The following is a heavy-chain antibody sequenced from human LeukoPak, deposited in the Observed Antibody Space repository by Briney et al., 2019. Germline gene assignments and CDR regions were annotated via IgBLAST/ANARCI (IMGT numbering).Heavy chain of an antibody. CDR2: IYTSGST. D-gene: IGHD3-10*01. Sequence: SETLSLTCTVSGGSISSGSYYWSWIRQPAGKGLEWIGRIYTSGSTNYNPSLKSRVTISVDTSKNQFSLKLSSVTAADTAVYYCARVTMVRGVIPLDPYFDYWGQGTLVTVSS. J-gene: IGHJ4*02. CDR3: ARVTMVRGVIPLDPYFDY. V-gene: IGHV4-61*02. CDR1: GGSISSGSYY.